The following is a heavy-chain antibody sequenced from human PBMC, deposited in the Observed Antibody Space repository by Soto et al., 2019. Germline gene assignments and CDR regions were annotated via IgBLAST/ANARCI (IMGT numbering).Heavy chain of an antibody. Sequence: GGSLRLSCAASGFTFSSYWMHWVRQAPGKGLVWVSRINSDGSSTSYADSVKGRFTISRDNAKNTLYLQMNSLRAEDTAVYYCAKDAWEFCSSTSCNGMDVWGQGTTVTVSS. CDR2: INSDGSST. CDR1: GFTFSSYW. V-gene: IGHV3-74*01. CDR3: AKDAWEFCSSTSCNGMDV. J-gene: IGHJ6*02. D-gene: IGHD2-2*01.